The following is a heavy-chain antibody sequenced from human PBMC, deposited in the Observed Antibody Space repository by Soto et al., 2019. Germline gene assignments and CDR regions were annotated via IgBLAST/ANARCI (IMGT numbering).Heavy chain of an antibody. CDR3: ARDEPSGRYFAGYFQN. CDR2: IIPIFGTA. V-gene: IGHV1-69*12. CDR1: GGTFSSYA. Sequence: QVQLVQSGAEVKKPGSSVKVSCKASGGTFSSYAISWVRQAPGQGLEWMGGIIPIFGTANYAQKFQGRVTITAAESKSTDYMELSSLRSEDTAVYYCARDEPSGRYFAGYFQNWGQGTLVTVSS. J-gene: IGHJ1*01. D-gene: IGHD1-26*01.